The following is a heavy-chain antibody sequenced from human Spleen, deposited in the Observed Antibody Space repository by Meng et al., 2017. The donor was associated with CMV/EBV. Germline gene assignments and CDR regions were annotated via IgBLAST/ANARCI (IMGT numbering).Heavy chain of an antibody. CDR3: ARDSTLETPYYFDY. CDR1: GFTFRSYW. CDR2: INWNGGST. Sequence: GESLKISCGVSGFTFRSYWMSWVRQTPGKGLEWVSGINWNGGSTGYADSVKGRFTISRDNAKNSLYLQMNSLRAEDTALYYCARDSTLETPYYFDYWGQGTLVTVSS. V-gene: IGHV3-20*04. J-gene: IGHJ4*02. D-gene: IGHD2-15*01.